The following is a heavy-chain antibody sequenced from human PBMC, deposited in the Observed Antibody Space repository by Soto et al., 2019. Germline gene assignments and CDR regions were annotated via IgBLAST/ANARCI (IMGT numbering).Heavy chain of an antibody. CDR3: ARTSFGYRSGGIDY. CDR2: IYYSGST. CDR1: GGSISSGDYY. D-gene: IGHD6-19*01. V-gene: IGHV4-30-4*01. Sequence: QVQLQESGPGLVKPSQTLSLTCTVSGGSISSGDYYWSWVRQPPGKGLEWIGYIYYSGSTYYNPSLKSRITISVDTSKNQFSLKLSSVTAADTAVYYCARTSFGYRSGGIDYWGQGTLVTVSS. J-gene: IGHJ4*02.